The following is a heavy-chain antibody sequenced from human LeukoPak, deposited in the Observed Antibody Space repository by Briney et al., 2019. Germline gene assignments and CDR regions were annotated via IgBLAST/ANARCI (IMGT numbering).Heavy chain of an antibody. V-gene: IGHV5-51*01. J-gene: IGHJ3*02. CDR1: GYSFTSYW. D-gene: IGHD2-21*02. Sequence: GAPLKISCKGSGYSFTSYWIGWVRQMPGKGLEWMGIIYPGDSDTRYSPSFQGQVTISADKSISTAYLQWSSLKASDTAMYYCARRVVVTAMDPLDAFDIWGQGTMVTVSS. CDR3: ARRVVVTAMDPLDAFDI. CDR2: IYPGDSDT.